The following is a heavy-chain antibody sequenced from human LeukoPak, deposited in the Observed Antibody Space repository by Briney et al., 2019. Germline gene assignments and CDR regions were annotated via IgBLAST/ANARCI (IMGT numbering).Heavy chain of an antibody. CDR2: MNPNSGNT. CDR1: GYTFSSYD. Sequence: ASVKVSCTASGYTFSSYDINWVRQATGLGLEWMGWMNPNSGNTGYAQKFQGRVTITRNTSISTAYMELSSLRSEDTAVYYCARGRVIAVAGLDYWGQGTLVTVSS. CDR3: ARGRVIAVAGLDY. J-gene: IGHJ4*02. V-gene: IGHV1-8*03. D-gene: IGHD6-19*01.